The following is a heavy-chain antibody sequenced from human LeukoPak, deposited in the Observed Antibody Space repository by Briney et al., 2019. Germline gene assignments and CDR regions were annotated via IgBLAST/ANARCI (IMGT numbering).Heavy chain of an antibody. CDR2: ISSSSSYI. J-gene: IGHJ4*02. CDR1: GFTFSSYS. Sequence: GGSLRLSCAASGFTFSSYSMNWVRQAPGKGLEWVSSISSSSSYIYYADSVKGRFTTSRDNAKNSLYLQMNSLRAEDTAVYYCARAPKESRTFDYWGQGTLVTASS. V-gene: IGHV3-21*01. CDR3: ARAPKESRTFDY. D-gene: IGHD2-2*01.